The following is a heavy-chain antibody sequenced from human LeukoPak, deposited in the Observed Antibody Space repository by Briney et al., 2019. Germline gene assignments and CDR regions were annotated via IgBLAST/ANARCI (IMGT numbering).Heavy chain of an antibody. CDR1: GFSFSSYG. CDR3: ARDRGTGAPLDY. V-gene: IGHV3-21*01. D-gene: IGHD1-26*01. J-gene: IGHJ4*02. Sequence: GGSLRLSCAASGFSFSSYGINWVRQAPGKGLEGVASISSRSTYIYYADSVKGRFTISRDNAKNSLYLQMNSLRAEDTAVYYCARDRGTGAPLDYWGQGTLVTVSS. CDR2: ISSRSTYI.